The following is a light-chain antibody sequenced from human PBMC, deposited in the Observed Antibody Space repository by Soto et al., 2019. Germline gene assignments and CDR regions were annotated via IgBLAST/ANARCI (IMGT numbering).Light chain of an antibody. J-gene: IGLJ2*01. CDR2: DVS. Sequence: QSVLTQPASVSGSPGQSITISCTGTSSDVGAYNYVSWYQQHPAKVPKLMIYDVSNRPSGVSDRFSGSKSDNTASLTISGLQAEDEADYYCYSYAGSNNLVFGGGTKVTVL. CDR1: SSDVGAYNY. V-gene: IGLV2-14*01. CDR3: YSYAGSNNLV.